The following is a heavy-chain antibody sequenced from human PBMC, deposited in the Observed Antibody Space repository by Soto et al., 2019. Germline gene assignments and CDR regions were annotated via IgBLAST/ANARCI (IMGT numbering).Heavy chain of an antibody. V-gene: IGHV4-30-4*08. Sequence: QVQLQQSGPGLVKPSQTLSLTCTVSGDSISSYYYHWTRHRHGPGKGMEWIGYIHHSGSILYNPSWKSRVTISVDTSKNQCSLHLTAVTAADSAVYCCGGEDDGGASLDVWGQGAPVTVSS. CDR2: IHHSGSI. J-gene: IGHJ6*02. D-gene: IGHD1-1*01. CDR3: GGEDDGGASLDV. CDR1: GDSISSYYYH.